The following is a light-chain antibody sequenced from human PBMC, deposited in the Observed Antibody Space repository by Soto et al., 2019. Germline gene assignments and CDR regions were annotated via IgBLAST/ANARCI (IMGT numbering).Light chain of an antibody. CDR1: QSVSNY. J-gene: IGKJ4*01. V-gene: IGKV3-11*01. CDR3: QKRSSWPLLT. Sequence: EIVLTQSPATLSLSPGDRATLSCRASQSVSNYLAWFQQKPGQAPRLLIYDASNRATGIPARFSGSGSGTDFTLTISSLEPEDFAVYYCQKRSSWPLLTFGGGTKVEI. CDR2: DAS.